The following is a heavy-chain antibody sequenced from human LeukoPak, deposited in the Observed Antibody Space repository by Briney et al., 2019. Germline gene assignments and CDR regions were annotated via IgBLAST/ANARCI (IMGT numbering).Heavy chain of an antibody. CDR1: GFTFSSYA. D-gene: IGHD3-3*01. V-gene: IGHV3-23*01. Sequence: GGSLRLSCAASGFTFSSYAMSWVRQAPGKGLEWVSAISGSGGSTYYADSVKGRFTISRDNAKNSLYLQMNSLRAEDTAVYYCAREHLYDFWSGYYLDYWGQGTLVTVSS. J-gene: IGHJ4*02. CDR3: AREHLYDFWSGYYLDY. CDR2: ISGSGGST.